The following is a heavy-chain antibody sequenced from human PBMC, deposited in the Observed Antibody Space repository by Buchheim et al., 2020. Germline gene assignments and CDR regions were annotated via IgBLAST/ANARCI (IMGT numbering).Heavy chain of an antibody. CDR1: GDSISSNYW. CDR3: ARHLSGFDAFDI. D-gene: IGHD6-19*01. Sequence: QVQLQESGPGLVKPSGTLSLTCAVSGDSISSNYWWSWVRQFPGKGLEWIGESYRSGNTNYNPSLRSRVTISLDKSNNHFSLRLSSVTGADTAVYYCARHLSGFDAFDIWGQGT. J-gene: IGHJ3*02. CDR2: SYRSGNT. V-gene: IGHV4-4*02.